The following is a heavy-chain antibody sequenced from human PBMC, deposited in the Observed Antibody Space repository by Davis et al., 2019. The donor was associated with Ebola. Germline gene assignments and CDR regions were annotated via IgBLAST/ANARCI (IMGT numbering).Heavy chain of an antibody. J-gene: IGHJ6*04. V-gene: IGHV6-1*01. D-gene: IGHD3-10*01. Sequence: PSETLSLTCAISGDSVSSSGAAWIWIRQSPSRGLEWLGRTYYNSKWYKDYAVSLKSRITFNPDTSKNQFSLQLDSVTPEDTGLYYCARGWFRGSMDVWGEGTTVTVSS. CDR1: GDSVSSSGAA. CDR2: TYYNSKWYK. CDR3: ARGWFRGSMDV.